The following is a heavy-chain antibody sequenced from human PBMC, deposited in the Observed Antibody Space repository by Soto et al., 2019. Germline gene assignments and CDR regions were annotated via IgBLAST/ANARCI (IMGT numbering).Heavy chain of an antibody. CDR2: IHHSRGT. V-gene: IGHV4-4*02. CDR1: GGSISGDKW. J-gene: IGHJ4*02. D-gene: IGHD6-19*01. CDR3: ATNGWYCVEY. Sequence: QVQLQESGPGLVKPSETLSLTCAVSGGSISGDKWWSWVRQPPGKGLEWIGEIHHSRGTNYNPSLKSRVTISVDKCKNQFSLNLNSVTAADTGVYYCATNGWYCVEYWGQGMLVTASS.